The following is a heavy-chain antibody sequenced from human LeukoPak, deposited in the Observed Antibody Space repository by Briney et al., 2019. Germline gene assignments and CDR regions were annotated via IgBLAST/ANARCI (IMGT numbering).Heavy chain of an antibody. V-gene: IGHV4-4*02. Sequence: SGTLSLTCAVSGGSISSSNWWSWVRQPPGKGLEWIGEIYHSGSTNYNPSLKSRVTISVDKPKNQFSLKLSSVTAADTAVYYCAREQGYIAAGLGYWGQGTLVTVFS. J-gene: IGHJ4*02. D-gene: IGHD6-13*01. CDR2: IYHSGST. CDR1: GGSISSSNW. CDR3: AREQGYIAAGLGY.